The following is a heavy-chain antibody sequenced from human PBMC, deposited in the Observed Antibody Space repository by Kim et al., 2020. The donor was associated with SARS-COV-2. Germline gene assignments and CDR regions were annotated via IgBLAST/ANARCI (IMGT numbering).Heavy chain of an antibody. CDR2: ISGSGGST. CDR1: GFTFSSYA. V-gene: IGHV3-23*01. CDR3: AKEGVSGQQLVLPYYFDY. D-gene: IGHD6-13*01. J-gene: IGHJ4*02. Sequence: GGSLRLSCAASGFTFSSYAMSWVRQAPGKGLEWVSAISGSGGSTYYADSVKGRFTISRDNSKNTLYLQMNSLRAEDTAVYYCAKEGVSGQQLVLPYYFDYWGQGTLVTVSS.